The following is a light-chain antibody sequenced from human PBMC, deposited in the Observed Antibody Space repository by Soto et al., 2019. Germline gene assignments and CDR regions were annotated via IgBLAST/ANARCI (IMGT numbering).Light chain of an antibody. CDR3: QQRSNWPPWT. CDR2: DAS. Sequence: EIVLTQSPGTLSLCPGERATLSCRASQSVSSYLAWYQQKPGQAPRLLIYDASNRATGIPARFSGSGSGTDFTLTISSLEPEDFAVYYCQQRSNWPPWTFGQGTKVDIK. V-gene: IGKV3-11*01. CDR1: QSVSSY. J-gene: IGKJ1*01.